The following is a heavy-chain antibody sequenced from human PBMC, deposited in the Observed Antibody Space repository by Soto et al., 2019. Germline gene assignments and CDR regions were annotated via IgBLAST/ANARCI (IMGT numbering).Heavy chain of an antibody. CDR3: ARRDGVCVSGAFDV. V-gene: IGHV4-59*08. CDR1: GGSTSGYH. J-gene: IGHJ3*01. CDR2: IYYSGTT. D-gene: IGHD2-8*01. Sequence: QVLLQESGPGLLKPSETLSLTCSVSGGSTSGYHWSWIRQSPGKGLGWIGFIYYSGTTNYNPSLNSRGTIXVXRXXNQFSLNLRSVTAADTAMSYCARRDGVCVSGAFDVWGQGTIVTVSS.